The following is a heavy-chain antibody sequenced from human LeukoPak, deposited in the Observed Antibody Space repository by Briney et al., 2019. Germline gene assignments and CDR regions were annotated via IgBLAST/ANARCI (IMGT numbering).Heavy chain of an antibody. V-gene: IGHV4-39*01. CDR1: GGSISSSSYY. J-gene: IGHJ3*02. CDR3: ARASYYYDSSGHYHPHDAFDI. D-gene: IGHD3-22*01. Sequence: SETLSLTCTVSGGSISSSSYYWGWIRQPPGKGLEWIGSIYYSGSTYYNPSLKSRVTISVDTSKNQFSLKLSSVTAADTAVYYCARASYYYDSSGHYHPHDAFDIWGQGTMVTVSS. CDR2: IYYSGST.